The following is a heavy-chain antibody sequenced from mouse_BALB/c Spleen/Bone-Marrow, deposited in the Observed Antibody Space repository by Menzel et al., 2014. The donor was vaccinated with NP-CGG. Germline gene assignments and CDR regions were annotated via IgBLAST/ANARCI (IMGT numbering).Heavy chain of an antibody. Sequence: DVHLVESGGGLVMPGGSLKLSCAASGFTFSSYAMSWVRQTPEKRLEWVATISSGGSYTYYPDSVKGRFTISRDNAKNTLYLQMSSLRSEDTAMYYCARHGITRLLDYWGQGTTLTVSS. V-gene: IGHV5-9-3*01. CDR2: ISSGGSYT. D-gene: IGHD2-4*01. J-gene: IGHJ2*01. CDR1: GFTFSSYA. CDR3: ARHGITRLLDY.